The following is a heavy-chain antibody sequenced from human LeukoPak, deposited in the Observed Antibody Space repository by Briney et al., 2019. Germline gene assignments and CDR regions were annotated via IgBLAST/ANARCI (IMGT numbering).Heavy chain of an antibody. V-gene: IGHV1-69*04. J-gene: IGHJ6*02. CDR3: ASEIVVVPAAMPSYYGMDV. Sequence: SVKVSCKASGGTCSSYAISWVRQAPGQGLEWMGSSIPILGIANYAQKFQDRVTITADKSTSTAYMELSSLRSEDTAVYYCASEIVVVPAAMPSYYGMDVWGQGTTVTVSS. CDR1: GGTCSSYA. CDR2: SIPILGIA. D-gene: IGHD2-2*01.